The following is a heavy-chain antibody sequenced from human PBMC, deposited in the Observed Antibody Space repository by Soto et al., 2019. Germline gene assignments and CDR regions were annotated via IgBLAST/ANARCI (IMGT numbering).Heavy chain of an antibody. CDR1: GYTFTSYG. CDR2: ISAYNGNT. V-gene: IGHV1-18*01. J-gene: IGHJ4*02. Sequence: QVQLVQSGAEVKKPGASVKVSCKASGYTFTSYGISWVRQAPGQGLEWMGWISAYNGNTNYAQKLQGRVTMTTDTSTSTAYMEPRSLRSYDTAVYYCARDYRSTGYYFGADYWGQGTLVTVSS. CDR3: ARDYRSTGYYFGADY. D-gene: IGHD3-22*01.